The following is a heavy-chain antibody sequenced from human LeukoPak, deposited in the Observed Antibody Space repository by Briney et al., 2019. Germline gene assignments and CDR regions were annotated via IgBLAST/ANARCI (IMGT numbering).Heavy chain of an antibody. J-gene: IGHJ4*02. CDR3: ARDPVAAAGTAFDY. CDR2: INHSGST. V-gene: IGHV4-34*01. CDR1: GGSFSGYY. D-gene: IGHD6-13*01. Sequence: SETLSLTCAVYGGSFSGYYWSWIRQPPGKGLEWIGEINHSGSTNYNPSLKSRVTISVDKSRNQISLRLNSVTAADTAVYYCARDPVAAAGTAFDYWGQGALVTVSA.